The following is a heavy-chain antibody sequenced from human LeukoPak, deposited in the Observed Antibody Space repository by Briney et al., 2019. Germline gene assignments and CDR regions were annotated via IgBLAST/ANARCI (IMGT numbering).Heavy chain of an antibody. J-gene: IGHJ4*02. CDR2: VAPSSSTK. V-gene: IGHV3-48*01. CDR1: GFSFSIYS. Sequence: GVSLRLSCAASGFSFSIYSTNWVRQATGKGLERLSYVAPSSSTKYYAEPVKGRFTISRDNAKNSLYPQMNSLRVEDTAIYYCTKARGGGSHDDFDYWGQGILVTVSS. D-gene: IGHD1-26*01. CDR3: TKARGGGSHDDFDY.